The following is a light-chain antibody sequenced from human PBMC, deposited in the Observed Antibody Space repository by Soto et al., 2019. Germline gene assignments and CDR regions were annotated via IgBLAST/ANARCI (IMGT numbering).Light chain of an antibody. CDR3: QQYNNWPPWT. Sequence: EIVMTQSPATLSVSPGEGATLSCRAGQSISSNLAWYQQKPGQAPRLLIYGASTRATGVPARFSGSGSGTEFTLTISSLQSEACAVYYCQQYNNWPPWTFGQGTKVEIK. CDR1: QSISSN. J-gene: IGKJ1*01. CDR2: GAS. V-gene: IGKV3-15*01.